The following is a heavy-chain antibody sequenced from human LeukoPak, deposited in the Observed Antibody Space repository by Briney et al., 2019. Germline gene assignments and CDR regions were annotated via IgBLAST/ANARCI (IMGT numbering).Heavy chain of an antibody. D-gene: IGHD5-18*01. CDR3: ARADTAMVKPLFDY. J-gene: IGHJ4*02. V-gene: IGHV4-34*01. CDR2: IYYSGST. Sequence: PSETLSLTCAVYGGTFSGYYWGWIRQPPGKGLEWIGSIYYSGSTYYNPSLKSRVTISVDTSKNQFSLKLSSVTAADTAVYYCARADTAMVKPLFDYWGQGTLVTVSS. CDR1: GGTFSGYY.